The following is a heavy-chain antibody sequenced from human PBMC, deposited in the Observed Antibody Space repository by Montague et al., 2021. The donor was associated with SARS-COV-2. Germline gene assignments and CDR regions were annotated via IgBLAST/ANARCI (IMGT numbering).Heavy chain of an antibody. J-gene: IGHJ6*02. V-gene: IGHV4-4*02. CDR2: IYHTGST. CDR3: ARDGPLRFEILIGPRHYYYGMDV. Sequence: SETLSLTCVVSGDSISTDNWWTWVRLPPGKGLEWVGEIYHTGSTKYKPSLKSRVSMSVDKSWNQFSLRLTSVTAADTAIYYCARDGPLRFEILIGPRHYYYGMDVWGQGTTVTVSS. CDR1: GDSISTDNW. D-gene: IGHD3-9*01.